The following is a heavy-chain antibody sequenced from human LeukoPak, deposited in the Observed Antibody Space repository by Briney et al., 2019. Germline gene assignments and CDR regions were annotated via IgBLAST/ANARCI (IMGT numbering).Heavy chain of an antibody. CDR3: ARRRSPATYYFDY. CDR2: IYYSGST. CDR1: GGSISSSSYY. V-gene: IGHV4-39*01. D-gene: IGHD2-2*01. J-gene: IGHJ4*02. Sequence: SETLSLTCTVSGGSISSSSYYWGWIRQPPGKGLEWIGGIYYSGSTYYNPSLKSRVTISVDTSKNQFSLKLSSVTAADTAVYYCARRRSPATYYFDYWGQGTLVTVSS.